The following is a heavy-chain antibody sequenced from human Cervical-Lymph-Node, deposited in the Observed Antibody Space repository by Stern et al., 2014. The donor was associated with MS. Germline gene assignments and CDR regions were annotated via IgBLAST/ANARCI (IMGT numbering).Heavy chain of an antibody. CDR2: IIPILETA. D-gene: IGHD6-13*01. V-gene: IGHV1-69*06. J-gene: IGHJ4*02. CDR1: GGNFSVLA. CDR3: ALLRYHSGTEY. Sequence: QVQLVQSGAEVKKPESSVRVSCQASGGNFSVLAISWVRQAPGQGLEWMGGIIPILETATYAPKFKGRVTITADTSTSRVHLEMTGLRSEDTAMFYCALLRYHSGTEYWGQGTPVTVSS.